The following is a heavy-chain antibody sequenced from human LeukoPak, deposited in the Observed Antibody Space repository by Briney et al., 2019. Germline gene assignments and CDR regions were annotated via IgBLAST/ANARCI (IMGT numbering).Heavy chain of an antibody. CDR2: IYTSGST. D-gene: IGHD3-22*01. CDR1: GGSISSSSYY. V-gene: IGHV4-61*02. CDR3: ASALYYYDSSGYDGDGAFDI. J-gene: IGHJ3*02. Sequence: SETLSLTCTVSGGSISSSSYYWGWIRQPAGQGLEWIGRIYTSGSTNYNPSLKSRVTISVDTSKNQFSLKLSSVTAADTAVYYCASALYYYDSSGYDGDGAFDIWGQGTMVTVSS.